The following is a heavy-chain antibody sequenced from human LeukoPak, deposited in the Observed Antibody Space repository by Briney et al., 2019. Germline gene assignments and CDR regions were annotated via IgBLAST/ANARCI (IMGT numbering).Heavy chain of an antibody. CDR2: INPSGGST. Sequence: ASVKVSCKASGFTFSNYYMHWVRQAPGQGLEWVGIINPSGGSTTYAQNFQGRVTMTRDTSTSTVYMELSSLRSEDTAVYYCARGPDFWSGYVYNWFDPWGQETLVTVSS. J-gene: IGHJ5*02. CDR3: ARGPDFWSGYVYNWFDP. CDR1: GFTFSNYY. V-gene: IGHV1-46*01. D-gene: IGHD3-3*01.